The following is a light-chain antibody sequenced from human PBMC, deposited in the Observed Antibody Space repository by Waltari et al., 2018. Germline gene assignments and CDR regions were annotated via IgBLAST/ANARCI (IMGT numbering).Light chain of an antibody. V-gene: IGKV1-8*01. CDR2: AAS. J-gene: IGKJ2*01. CDR3: QQYYNYPYT. CDR1: QGINTY. Sequence: AIRLNQSPSSSSASLADRVTLTCRASQGINTYVAWYQPKPGKAPNLLIYAASTLQSGVPSRFSGSGSGTDFTLTISCLQSEDFATYYCQQYYNYPYTFGQGTKVEIK.